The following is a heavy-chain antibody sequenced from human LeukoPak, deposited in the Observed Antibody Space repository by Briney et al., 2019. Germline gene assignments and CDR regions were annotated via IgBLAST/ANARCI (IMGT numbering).Heavy chain of an antibody. Sequence: PGGSLRLSCAASGFTFSSNYMSWVRQAPGKGLEWVSVIYSGGSTYYADSVKGRFTISRDNSKNTLYLQMNSLRAEDTAVYYCAREGVDYDILTGYPRAFDYWGQGTLVTVSS. CDR2: IYSGGST. CDR1: GFTFSSNY. V-gene: IGHV3-66*02. J-gene: IGHJ4*02. D-gene: IGHD3-9*01. CDR3: AREGVDYDILTGYPRAFDY.